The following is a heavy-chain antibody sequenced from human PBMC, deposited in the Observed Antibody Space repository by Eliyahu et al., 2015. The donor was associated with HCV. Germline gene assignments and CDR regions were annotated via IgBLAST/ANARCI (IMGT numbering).Heavy chain of an antibody. Sequence: EVQLVESGGGLVKPGGSLRLSCAASGFTFSKAWMSWVRQAPGKGLEWIGRIKSKTDGGTTDYAAPGEGQFTHPREDSKSTLDLQMNSLKTEDTAVYYCTTGAPGGFDYYLDVWGQGTTVTVSS. CDR3: TTGAPGGFDYYLDV. V-gene: IGHV3-15*01. CDR1: GFTFSKAW. CDR2: IKSKTDGGTT. J-gene: IGHJ6*03. D-gene: IGHD3-10*01.